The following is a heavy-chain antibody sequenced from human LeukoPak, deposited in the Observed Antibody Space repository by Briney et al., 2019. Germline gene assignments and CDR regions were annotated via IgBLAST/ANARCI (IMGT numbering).Heavy chain of an antibody. CDR2: IYYSGST. D-gene: IGHD5-18*01. CDR3: ARRALYSYGSPFDY. J-gene: IGHJ4*02. CDR1: GGSISSYY. Sequence: SETLSLTCTVSGGSISSYYWSWIRQPPGKGLEWIGYIYYSGSTNYNPSLKSRVTISVDTSKNQFSLKLSSVTAADTAVYYCARRALYSYGSPFDYWGQGTLATVSS. V-gene: IGHV4-59*08.